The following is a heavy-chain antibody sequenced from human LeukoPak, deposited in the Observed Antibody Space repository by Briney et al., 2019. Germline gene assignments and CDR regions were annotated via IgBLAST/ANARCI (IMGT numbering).Heavy chain of an antibody. CDR2: INHSGST. V-gene: IGHV4-34*01. D-gene: IGHD3-9*01. CDR1: GFTFSDYF. J-gene: IGHJ6*02. CDR3: ARGKVHDILTGYYRAGYYYYGMDV. Sequence: KAGGSLRLSCTASGFTFSDYFMSWIRQPPGKGLEWIGEINHSGSTNYSPSLKSRVTISVDTSKNQFSLKLSSVTAADTAVYYCARGKVHDILTGYYRAGYYYYGMDVWGQGTTVTVSS.